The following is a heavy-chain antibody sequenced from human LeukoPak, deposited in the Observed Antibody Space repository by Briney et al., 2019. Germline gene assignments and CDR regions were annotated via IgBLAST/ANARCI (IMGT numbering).Heavy chain of an antibody. CDR3: AGRDVYNSAF. CDR2: ITPSGSTI. D-gene: IGHD5-24*01. V-gene: IGHV3-48*04. CDR1: GFTFSSYS. Sequence: GGSLRLSCAASGFTFSSYSMNWVRQAPGKGLEWVSYITPSGSTIYYADSVKGRFTISRDNAKNSLYLQMNSLRAEDTAVYFCAGRDVYNSAFWGQGTLVTVSS. J-gene: IGHJ4*02.